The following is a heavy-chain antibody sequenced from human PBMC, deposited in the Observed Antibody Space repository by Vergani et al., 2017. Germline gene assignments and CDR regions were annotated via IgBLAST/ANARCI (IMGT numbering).Heavy chain of an antibody. J-gene: IGHJ6*03. CDR1: GFTVSSNY. V-gene: IGHV4-34*01. Sequence: VQLVESGGGLVQPGGSLRLSCAASGFTVSSNYMSWVRQAPGKGLEWIGEINHSGSTNYNPSLKSRVTISVDTSKNQFSLKLSSVTAADTAVYYCARGVHDYGDLYYYYYYYMDVWGKGTTVTVSS. D-gene: IGHD4-17*01. CDR3: ARGVHDYGDLYYYYYYYMDV. CDR2: INHSGST.